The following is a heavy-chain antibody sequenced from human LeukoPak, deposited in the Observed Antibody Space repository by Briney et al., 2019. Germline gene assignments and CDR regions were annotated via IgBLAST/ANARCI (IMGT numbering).Heavy chain of an antibody. V-gene: IGHV4-34*01. CDR2: INHGGST. Sequence: PSETLSLTCAVYGGSFSGHYWSWIRQPPGQGPEWLAEINHGGSTSYSPSLKSRASISADKSKNQFSLRLTSVTAADTAVYYCASLVHYDFWSGYLRPSDAIDVWGQGTAVTVSS. CDR1: GGSFSGHY. J-gene: IGHJ3*01. D-gene: IGHD3-3*01. CDR3: ASLVHYDFWSGYLRPSDAIDV.